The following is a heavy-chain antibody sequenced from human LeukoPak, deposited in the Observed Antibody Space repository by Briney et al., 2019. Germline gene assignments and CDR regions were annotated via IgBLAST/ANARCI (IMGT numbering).Heavy chain of an antibody. Sequence: GGSLRLSCAASGFTFSSYGMHWVRQAPGKGLEWVAVISYDGSNKYYADSVKGRFTISRDNSKNTLYLQMNSLRAEDTAVYFGTVTTNYDAFDIWGQGTMVTVSS. CDR3: TVTTNYDAFDI. V-gene: IGHV3-30*03. J-gene: IGHJ3*02. CDR2: ISYDGSNK. CDR1: GFTFSSYG. D-gene: IGHD4-17*01.